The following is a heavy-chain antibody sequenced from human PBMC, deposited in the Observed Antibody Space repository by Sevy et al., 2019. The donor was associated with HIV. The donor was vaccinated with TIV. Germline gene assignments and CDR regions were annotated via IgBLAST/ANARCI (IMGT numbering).Heavy chain of an antibody. Sequence: GGSLRLSCAASGFTFSSYWMSWVRQAPGKGLEWVANIKQDGSEKYYVDSVKGRFTISRDNAKNSLYLQMNSLRAEDTAVYYCARDNYSNYVDYYYYGMDVWGQGTTVTVSS. CDR1: GFTFSSYW. CDR2: IKQDGSEK. D-gene: IGHD4-4*01. V-gene: IGHV3-7*01. J-gene: IGHJ6*02. CDR3: ARDNYSNYVDYYYYGMDV.